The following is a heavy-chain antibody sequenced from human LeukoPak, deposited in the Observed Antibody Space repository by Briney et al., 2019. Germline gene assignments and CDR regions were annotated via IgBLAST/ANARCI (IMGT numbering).Heavy chain of an antibody. D-gene: IGHD1-1*01. Sequence: GGSLRLSCAASGFTFSSSAMSWVRQAPGKGLEWVANIKQDGSEKYYVDSVKGRFTISRDNAKNSLYLQMNSLRAEDTAVYYCARDVRLGATNNWFDPWGQGTLVTVSS. CDR1: GFTFSSSA. CDR3: ARDVRLGATNNWFDP. CDR2: IKQDGSEK. J-gene: IGHJ5*02. V-gene: IGHV3-7*01.